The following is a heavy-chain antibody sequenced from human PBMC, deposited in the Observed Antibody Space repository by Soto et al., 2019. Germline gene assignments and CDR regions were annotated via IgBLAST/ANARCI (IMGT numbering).Heavy chain of an antibody. CDR2: ISYDGSNK. D-gene: IGHD1-1*01. CDR1: GFTFSSYG. Sequence: VGSLRLSCAASGFTFSSYGMHWVRQAPGKGLEWVAVISYDGSNKYYADSVKGRFTISRDNSKNTLYLQMNSLRAEDTAVYYCAKTKLERRPYYFDYWGQGTLVTVSS. V-gene: IGHV3-30*18. CDR3: AKTKLERRPYYFDY. J-gene: IGHJ4*02.